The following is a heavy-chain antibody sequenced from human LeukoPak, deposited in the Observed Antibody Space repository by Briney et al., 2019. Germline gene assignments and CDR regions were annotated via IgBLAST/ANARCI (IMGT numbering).Heavy chain of an antibody. D-gene: IGHD3-22*01. CDR3: ARRDWSSSYLYFDS. V-gene: IGHV4-59*08. CDR2: IYYSGST. J-gene: IGHJ4*02. Sequence: PSEALSLTCTVSGGSINSYYWNWIRQPPGKGLEWIGYIYYSGSTNYNPSLKSRVTISVNTSKNQSSLMLSSVTAADTAGYYCARRDWSSSYLYFDSWGQGTLVTVSS. CDR1: GGSINSYY.